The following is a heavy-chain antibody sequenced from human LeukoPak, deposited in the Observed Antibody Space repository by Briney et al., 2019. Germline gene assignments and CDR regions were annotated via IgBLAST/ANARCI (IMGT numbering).Heavy chain of an antibody. CDR1: GGSISSYY. CDR2: IYYSGST. Sequence: SETLSLTCTVSGGSISSYYWSWIRQPPGKGLEWIGYIYYSGSTYYNPSLKSRVTISVDTSKNQFSLKLSSVTAADTAVYYCARSPITMVREYGMDVWGQGTTVTVSS. CDR3: ARSPITMVREYGMDV. D-gene: IGHD3-10*01. J-gene: IGHJ6*02. V-gene: IGHV4-59*12.